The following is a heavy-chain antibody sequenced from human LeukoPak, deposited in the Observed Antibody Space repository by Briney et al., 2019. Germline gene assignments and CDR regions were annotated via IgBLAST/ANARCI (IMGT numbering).Heavy chain of an antibody. D-gene: IGHD3-10*01. CDR3: ARDNSVGDIAWWFDP. CDR2: INPTGTTT. Sequence: ASVKVSCKASGYTFTGYYMHWVRQAPGQGLEWVGLINPTGTTTLYAQKFQGRVTLTRDMSTSTDYMELRSLKSEDTAVYYCARDNSVGDIAWWFDPWGQGTLVTVSS. CDR1: GYTFTGYY. J-gene: IGHJ5*02. V-gene: IGHV1-46*01.